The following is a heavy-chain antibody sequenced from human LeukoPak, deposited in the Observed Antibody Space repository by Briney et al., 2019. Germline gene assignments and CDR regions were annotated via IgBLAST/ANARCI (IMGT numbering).Heavy chain of an antibody. Sequence: GGSLRLSCAASGFTVSSYWMHWVSQAPEEGLVWVSRISGDGRTTTYADFVKGRFTISRDGAKNTLHLQMNSLRAEDTAVYYCASDIGDWGQGTLVTVSS. CDR3: ASDIGD. J-gene: IGHJ4*02. CDR1: GFTVSSYW. D-gene: IGHD3-10*01. V-gene: IGHV3-74*03. CDR2: ISGDGRTT.